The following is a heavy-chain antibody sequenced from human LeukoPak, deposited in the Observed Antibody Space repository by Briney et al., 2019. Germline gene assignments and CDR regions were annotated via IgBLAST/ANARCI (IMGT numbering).Heavy chain of an antibody. D-gene: IGHD3-10*01. V-gene: IGHV3-33*01. CDR2: IWYDGSNK. Sequence: GGSLRLSCAASGFTFSSYGMHWVRQAPGKGLEWVAVIWYDGSNKYYADSVKGRFTISRDNSKNTLYLQMNSLRAEDTAVYYCARDYTEYYGSGSFDYWGQGTLVTVSS. CDR3: ARDYTEYYGSGSFDY. J-gene: IGHJ4*02. CDR1: GFTFSSYG.